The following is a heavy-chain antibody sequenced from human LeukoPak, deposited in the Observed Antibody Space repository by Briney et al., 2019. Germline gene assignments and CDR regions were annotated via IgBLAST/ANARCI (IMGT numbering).Heavy chain of an antibody. CDR3: ARGDGAKGWFDP. J-gene: IGHJ5*02. D-gene: IGHD2-21*01. V-gene: IGHV1-46*01. Sequence: ASVKVSCKASGYTFTSYGINWVRQAPGQGLEWMGIINPSGGSTSYAQKFQGRVTMTRDMSTSTVYMELSSLRSEDTAVYYCARGDGAKGWFDPWGQGTLVTVSS. CDR2: INPSGGST. CDR1: GYTFTSYG.